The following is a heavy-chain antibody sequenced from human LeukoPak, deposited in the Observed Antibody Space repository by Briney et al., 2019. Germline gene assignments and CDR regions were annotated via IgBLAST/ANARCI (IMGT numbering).Heavy chain of an antibody. V-gene: IGHV1-69*05. D-gene: IGHD2-21*02. J-gene: IGHJ4*02. CDR1: GGTFSSYA. CDR3: ARSRNDCGGDCYFDY. Sequence: EASVKVSCKASGGTFSSYAISWVRQAPGQGLEWMGGIIPIFGTANYAQKFQGRVTNTTDESTSTAYMELSSLRSEDTAVYYCARSRNDCGGDCYFDYWGQGTLVTVSS. CDR2: IIPIFGTA.